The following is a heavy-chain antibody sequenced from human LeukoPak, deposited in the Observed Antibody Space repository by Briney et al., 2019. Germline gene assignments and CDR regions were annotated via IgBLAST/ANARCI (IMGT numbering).Heavy chain of an antibody. D-gene: IGHD2-21*02. V-gene: IGHV3-9*01. CDR1: GFTFDDYA. Sequence: GGSLRLSCAASGFTFDDYAMHWVRQAPGKGLEWVSGISWNSGSIGYADSVKGRFTISRDNAKNSLYLQMSSLRAEDTALYYCAKVTAYYYYGMDVWGQGTTVTVSS. CDR2: ISWNSGSI. J-gene: IGHJ6*02. CDR3: AKVTAYYYYGMDV.